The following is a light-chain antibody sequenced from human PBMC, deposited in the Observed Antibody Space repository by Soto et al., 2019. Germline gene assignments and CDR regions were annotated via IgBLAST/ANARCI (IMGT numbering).Light chain of an antibody. CDR1: SSDVGGYNY. J-gene: IGLJ1*01. CDR3: SSYAGSNNFGV. V-gene: IGLV2-8*01. CDR2: EVS. Sequence: QSALTQPPSASGSPGQSVTISCTGTSSDVGGYNYVSWYQQHPGKAPKLMIYEVSKRPSGVPYRFSGSKSGNTASLTVSGLQPEDEADYYCSSYAGSNNFGVFGTGTKVTVL.